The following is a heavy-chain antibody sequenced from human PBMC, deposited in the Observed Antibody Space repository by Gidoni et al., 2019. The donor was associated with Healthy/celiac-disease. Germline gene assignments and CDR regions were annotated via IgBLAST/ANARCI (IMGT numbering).Heavy chain of an antibody. CDR1: GGPLSSGAYY. V-gene: IGHV4-30-4*01. CDR2: IYYSGST. J-gene: IGHJ4*02. CDR3: AGSYTIFGVVIFDY. D-gene: IGHD3-3*01. Sequence: QVQLQESGPGLVKPSKPLSLTCTVSGGPLSSGAYYWSWLRPPPGKGLEWIGYIYYSGSTYYNPSLKSRVTISVDTSKNQFSLKLSSVTAADTAVYYCAGSYTIFGVVIFDYWGQGTLVTVSS.